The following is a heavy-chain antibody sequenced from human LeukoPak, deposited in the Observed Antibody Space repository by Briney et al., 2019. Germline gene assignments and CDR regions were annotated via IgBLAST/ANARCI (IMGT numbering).Heavy chain of an antibody. CDR1: GFTFSSYC. D-gene: IGHD6-13*01. V-gene: IGHV3-21*01. Sequence: GGSLRLSCAASGFTFSSYCMNWVRQAPGKGLEWVSSISSSSSYIYYADSVKGRFTISRDNAKNSLYLQMNSLRAEDTAVYYCARDGTAAGTAFDYWGQGTLVTVSS. CDR2: ISSSSSYI. CDR3: ARDGTAAGTAFDY. J-gene: IGHJ4*02.